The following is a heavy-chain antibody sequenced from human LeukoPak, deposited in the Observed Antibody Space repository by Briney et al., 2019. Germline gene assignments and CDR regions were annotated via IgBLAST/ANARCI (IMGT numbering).Heavy chain of an antibody. CDR3: AKGNTITTDY. CDR1: GFTFSNYP. CDR2: ITSDGSRT. V-gene: IGHV3-23*01. Sequence: GGSLRLSCAASGFTFSNYPMNWVREAPGKGLEWVSAITSDGSRTYNADSVKGRFTISRDNSKNTLYLQRNGRRADDTAVYYCAKGNTITTDYWGQGTLVTVSS. J-gene: IGHJ4*02. D-gene: IGHD1-14*01.